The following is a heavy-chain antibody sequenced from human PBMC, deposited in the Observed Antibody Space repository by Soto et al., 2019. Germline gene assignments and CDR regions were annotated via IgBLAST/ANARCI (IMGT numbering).Heavy chain of an antibody. CDR1: GFTFSRYG. V-gene: IGHV3-30*18. CDR2: ISYVGSNT. J-gene: IGHJ4*02. Sequence: GGSLRLSCAASGFTFSRYGMHWVRQAPGKGLEWVALISYVGSNTYYADSVKGRFTISRDNSKNTLYLQMSSLRVEDTAVYYCAKVRLRDYSLGYVFDSWGRGTLVTVSS. CDR3: AKVRLRDYSLGYVFDS. D-gene: IGHD5-18*01.